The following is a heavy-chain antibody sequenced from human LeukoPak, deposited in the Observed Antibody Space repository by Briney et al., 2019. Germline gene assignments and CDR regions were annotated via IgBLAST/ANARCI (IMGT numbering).Heavy chain of an antibody. V-gene: IGHV1-46*01. D-gene: IGHD4-17*01. J-gene: IGHJ3*02. CDR2: INPSGGST. CDR1: GYTFTGYY. CDR3: ARELRLIMTTVTTGGAFDI. Sequence: GASVKVSCKASGYTFTGYYMHWVRQAPGQGLEWMGIINPSGGSTSYAQKFQGRVTMTRDMSTSTVYMELSSLRSEDTAVYYCARELRLIMTTVTTGGAFDIWGRGTMVTVSS.